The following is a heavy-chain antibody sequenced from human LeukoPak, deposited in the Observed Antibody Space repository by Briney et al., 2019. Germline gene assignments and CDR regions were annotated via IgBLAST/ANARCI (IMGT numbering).Heavy chain of an antibody. CDR1: GYTFTSYG. Sequence: ASVKVSCKASGYTFTSYGISWVRQAPGQGLEWMGWISAYNGNTNYAQKLQGRVTMTTDRSTSTAYMELRSLRSDDTAVYYCARGLRFLTNYYFGYWGQGTLVTVSS. J-gene: IGHJ4*02. D-gene: IGHD3-3*01. V-gene: IGHV1-18*01. CDR2: ISAYNGNT. CDR3: ARGLRFLTNYYFGY.